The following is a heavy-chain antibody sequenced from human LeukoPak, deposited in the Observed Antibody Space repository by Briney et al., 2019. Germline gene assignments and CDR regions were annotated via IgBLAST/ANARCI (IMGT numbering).Heavy chain of an antibody. J-gene: IGHJ4*02. CDR3: ARDTEYSSSYYFDY. CDR2: ISSSSSNI. Sequence: GGSLRLSCAASGFTFSSYSMNWVRQAPGKGLEWVSYISSSSSNIYYADSVKGRFTISRDNAKNSLYLQMNSLRAEDTAVYYCARDTEYSSSYYFDYWGQGTLVTVSS. D-gene: IGHD6-6*01. CDR1: GFTFSSYS. V-gene: IGHV3-48*01.